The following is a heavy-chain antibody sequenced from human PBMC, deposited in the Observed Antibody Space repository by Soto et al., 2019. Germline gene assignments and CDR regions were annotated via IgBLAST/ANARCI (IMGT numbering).Heavy chain of an antibody. Sequence: GGSLRLSCAASGFTFSSYGMHWVRQAPGKGLEWVAVISYDGSNKYYADSVKGRFTISRDNSKNTLYLQMNSLRAEDTAVYYCAKDPRGPYGYFDYWGQGTLVTVSS. D-gene: IGHD4-17*01. CDR2: ISYDGSNK. V-gene: IGHV3-30*18. CDR1: GFTFSSYG. CDR3: AKDPRGPYGYFDY. J-gene: IGHJ4*02.